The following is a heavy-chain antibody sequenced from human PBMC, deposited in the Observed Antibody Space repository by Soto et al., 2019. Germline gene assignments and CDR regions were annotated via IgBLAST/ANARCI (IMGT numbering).Heavy chain of an antibody. Sequence: QFQLVQSGAEVKKPGSSVKVSCKASGGTFSSYTISWVRQAPGQGLEWMGRIIPILGIANYAQKFHGRVTITADKSTSTAYMELSSLRSEDTAVYYCASKDTAMARDYWGQGTLVTVSS. CDR3: ASKDTAMARDY. CDR2: IIPILGIA. V-gene: IGHV1-69*02. J-gene: IGHJ4*02. D-gene: IGHD5-18*01. CDR1: GGTFSSYT.